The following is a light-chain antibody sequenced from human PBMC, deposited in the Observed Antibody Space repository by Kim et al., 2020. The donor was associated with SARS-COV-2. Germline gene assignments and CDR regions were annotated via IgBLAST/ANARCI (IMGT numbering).Light chain of an antibody. J-gene: IGLJ2*01. Sequence: GQSITLPCTGTSSDVGGYNYVSWYQQHPGKVPRLMIYDVSKRPSGVSYRFSGSKSGNTASLTISGLQAEDEADYYCSSYTTSDTLVFGGGTQLTVL. CDR1: SSDVGGYNY. V-gene: IGLV2-14*03. CDR2: DVS. CDR3: SSYTTSDTLV.